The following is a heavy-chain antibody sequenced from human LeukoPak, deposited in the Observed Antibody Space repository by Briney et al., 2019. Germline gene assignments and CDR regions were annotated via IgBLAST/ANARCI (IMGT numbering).Heavy chain of an antibody. CDR1: GFTFSSYW. J-gene: IGHJ1*01. V-gene: IGHV3-7*01. CDR3: AREGIARDGFNYYAN. CDR2: IKQDGSEK. D-gene: IGHD5-24*01. Sequence: GGSLRLSCAASGFTFSSYWMSWVRQAPGKGLEWVANIKQDGSEKHYVDSVKGRFTISRDNAKKSLFLHMNSLRVEDTAVYYCAREGIARDGFNYYANWGQGTLVTVSS.